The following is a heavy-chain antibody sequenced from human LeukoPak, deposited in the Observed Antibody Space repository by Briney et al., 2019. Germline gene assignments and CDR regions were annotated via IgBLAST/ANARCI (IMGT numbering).Heavy chain of an antibody. CDR3: AKYMYDSFDY. J-gene: IGHJ4*02. CDR1: GFTFSDFY. D-gene: IGHD3-22*01. V-gene: IGHV3-11*04. CDR2: ISSSGRSI. Sequence: GGSLRLSCAASGFTFSDFYMTWIRQAPGKGLEWVSSISSSGRSIYYADSVKGRFTISSDNAKNSLYLQMNSLRAEDTAVYYCAKYMYDSFDYWGQGTLVTVSS.